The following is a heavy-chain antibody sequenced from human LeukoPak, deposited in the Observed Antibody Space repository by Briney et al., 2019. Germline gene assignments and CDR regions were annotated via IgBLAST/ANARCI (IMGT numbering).Heavy chain of an antibody. CDR2: IYYSGSS. D-gene: IGHD5-24*01. CDR1: GGSINNGGYY. J-gene: IGHJ4*02. Sequence: YPSETLSLTCTVSGGSINNGGYYWSWIRQHPGKGLEWIGYIYYSGSSYYNPSLRSRVTISVDTSKNHFSLKLSSVTAADTAVYYCARNRDGYNSFDYWGQGTLVTVSS. V-gene: IGHV4-31*03. CDR3: ARNRDGYNSFDY.